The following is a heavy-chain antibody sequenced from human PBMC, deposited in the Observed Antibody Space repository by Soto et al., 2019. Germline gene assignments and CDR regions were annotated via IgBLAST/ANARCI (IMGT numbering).Heavy chain of an antibody. CDR3: ARERVVARGRPGTDV. CDR1: GASISTYY. CDR2: FYTNGST. D-gene: IGHD2-2*01. Sequence: SETLSLTCTVSGASISTYYWSWIRQPAGKGLEWIGRFYTNGSTNYNPSLKSRVTMSVDTSKNQFSLKLSSVTAADTAIYYCARERVVARGRPGTDVWGQGTRVTVS. V-gene: IGHV4-4*07. J-gene: IGHJ6*02.